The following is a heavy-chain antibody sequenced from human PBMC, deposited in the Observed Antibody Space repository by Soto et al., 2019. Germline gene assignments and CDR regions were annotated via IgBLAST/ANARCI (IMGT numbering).Heavy chain of an antibody. CDR1: GYTFTTYN. CDR3: ARGTYGDIDY. Sequence: QVQLVQSGTEVKKPGASVKVSCKASGYTFTTYNIHWVRQGPGHGLEWMGIINPHTGRTSYSQNFPGRVTITRDTSTSTVYMAVSSLRSADTAMYYCARGTYGDIDYWGQGTLVSVSS. J-gene: IGHJ4*02. D-gene: IGHD4-17*01. CDR2: INPHTGRT. V-gene: IGHV1-46*01.